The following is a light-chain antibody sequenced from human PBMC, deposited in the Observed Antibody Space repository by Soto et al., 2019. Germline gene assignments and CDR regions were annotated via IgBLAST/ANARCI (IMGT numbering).Light chain of an antibody. Sequence: SVMTHFXLSLALXXXXNXTXXXXSTQRXLYSSNNKNYLAWYQQKPGQPPKLLIYWASTRDSGVPDRFSGGGSGTDFTLTINSLQAEDVAVYYCQQYYSSPLTFGQGTKVDI. CDR3: QQYYSSPLT. V-gene: IGKV4-1*01. CDR2: WAS. J-gene: IGKJ1*01. CDR1: QRXLYSSNNKNY.